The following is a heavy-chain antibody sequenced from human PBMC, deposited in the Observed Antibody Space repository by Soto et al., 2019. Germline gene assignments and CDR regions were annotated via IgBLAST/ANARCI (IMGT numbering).Heavy chain of an antibody. Sequence: QLQLQESGPGLGKPSETLSLTCTVSGGSISSSHYYWDWIRQPQGKGLEWIGSIHYSGSSYYNPPLKSRVTISVDTSKNQFSLKLSSVTATDTAVYYCARQYDYYDTSRLSYLDNWGQGTLVTVSS. V-gene: IGHV4-39*01. J-gene: IGHJ4*02. CDR2: IHYSGSS. CDR1: GGSISSSHYY. D-gene: IGHD3-22*01. CDR3: ARQYDYYDTSRLSYLDN.